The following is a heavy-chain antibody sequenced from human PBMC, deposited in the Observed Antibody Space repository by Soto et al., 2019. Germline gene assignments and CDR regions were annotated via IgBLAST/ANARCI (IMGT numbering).Heavy chain of an antibody. CDR1: GYTFTSYC. Sequence: GASVKVSCKASGYTFTSYCISWVRHAPGQGLEWMGWISAYNGNTNYAQKLQGRVTMTTDTSTSTAYMELRSLRSDDTAVYDCARARVPYDAFDIWGQGTMVTVSS. CDR2: ISAYNGNT. J-gene: IGHJ3*02. V-gene: IGHV1-18*01. CDR3: ARARVPYDAFDI.